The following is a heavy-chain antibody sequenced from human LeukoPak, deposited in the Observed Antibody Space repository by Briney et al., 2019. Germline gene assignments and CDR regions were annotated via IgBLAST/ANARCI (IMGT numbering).Heavy chain of an antibody. J-gene: IGHJ5*02. CDR2: INPSGGST. D-gene: IGHD6-6*01. V-gene: IGHV1-46*01. CDR3: ARAMAARRGGNWFDP. CDR1: GYTFTSYY. Sequence: GASVKVSCKASGYTFTSYYMHWVRQAPGQGLEWMGIINPSGGSTSYAQKFQGRVTMTRDTSTSTVYMELSSLRSEDTAVYYCARAMAARRGGNWFDPWGRGTLVTVSS.